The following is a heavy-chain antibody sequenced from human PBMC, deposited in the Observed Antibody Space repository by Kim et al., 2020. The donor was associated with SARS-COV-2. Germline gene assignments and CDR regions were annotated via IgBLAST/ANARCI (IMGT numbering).Heavy chain of an antibody. J-gene: IGHJ4*02. Sequence: ASVKVSCKASGYTFTSYAMNWVRQAPGQGLEWMGWINTNTGNPTYAQGFTGRFVFSLDTSVSTAYLQISSLKAEDTAVYYCARDGTPGYCSGGSCYSRLVPLDWGQGTLVTVSS. V-gene: IGHV7-4-1*02. CDR3: ARDGTPGYCSGGSCYSRLVPLD. CDR2: INTNTGNP. D-gene: IGHD2-15*01. CDR1: GYTFTSYA.